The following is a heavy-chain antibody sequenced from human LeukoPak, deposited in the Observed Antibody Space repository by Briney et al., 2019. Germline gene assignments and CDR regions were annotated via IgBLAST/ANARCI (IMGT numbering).Heavy chain of an antibody. CDR2: ISYDGSNK. CDR3: ASTPIKTYYYDSSGYYPH. CDR1: GFTFSSYA. V-gene: IGHV3-30-3*01. D-gene: IGHD3-22*01. Sequence: PGGSLRLSCAASGFTFSSYAMHWVRQAPGKGLEWVAVISYDGSNKYYADSVKGRFTISRDNSKNTLYLQMNSLRAEDTAVYYCASTPIKTYYYDSSGYYPHWGQGTLVTVSS. J-gene: IGHJ4*02.